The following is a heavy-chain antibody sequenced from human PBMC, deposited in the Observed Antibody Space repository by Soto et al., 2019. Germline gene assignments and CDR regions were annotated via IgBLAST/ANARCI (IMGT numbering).Heavy chain of an antibody. CDR3: AADRSIMITFGGVIVNNWFDP. D-gene: IGHD3-16*02. V-gene: IGHV1-58*01. CDR2: IVVGSGNT. J-gene: IGHJ5*02. CDR1: GFTFTSSA. Sequence: SVKVSCKASGFTFTSSAVQWVRQARGQRLEWIGWIVVGSGNTNYAQKFQERVTITRDMSTSTAYMELSSLRSEDTAVYYCAADRSIMITFGGVIVNNWFDPWGQGTLVTVSS.